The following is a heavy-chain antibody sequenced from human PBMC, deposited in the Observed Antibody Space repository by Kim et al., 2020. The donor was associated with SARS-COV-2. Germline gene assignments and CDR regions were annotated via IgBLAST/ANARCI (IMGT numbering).Heavy chain of an antibody. Sequence: GESLKISCKGSGYSFTTYWIGWVRLMPGKGLEWRGSIHPGDSDSRYSPSFQGQVTFSVDKSVRTAYLQWGSLEASDTATYYCARQTLEWFTTSPGTAYYLGMDVSGPGTTVTVSS. J-gene: IGHJ6*02. CDR1: GYSFTTYW. D-gene: IGHD3-3*01. CDR3: ARQTLEWFTTSPGTAYYLGMDV. CDR2: IHPGDSDS. V-gene: IGHV5-51*01.